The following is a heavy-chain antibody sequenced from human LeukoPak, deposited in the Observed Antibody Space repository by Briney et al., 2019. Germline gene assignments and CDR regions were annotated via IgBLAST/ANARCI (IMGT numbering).Heavy chain of an antibody. CDR1: GFTFSSYG. CDR3: AKDYSTSPSYFDY. V-gene: IGHV3-30*18. D-gene: IGHD2-2*01. J-gene: IGHJ4*02. CDR2: ISYDGSDV. Sequence: GGSLRLSCAASGFTFSSYGMHWVRQAPGKGLEWVAVISYDGSDVYYADSVKGRFTISRDNSKNTLYLQMNSLRAEDTAVYYCAKDYSTSPSYFDYWGQGTLVTVSS.